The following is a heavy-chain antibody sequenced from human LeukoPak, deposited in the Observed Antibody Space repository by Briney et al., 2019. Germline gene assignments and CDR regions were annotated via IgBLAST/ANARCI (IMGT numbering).Heavy chain of an antibody. V-gene: IGHV4-39*01. D-gene: IGHD3-22*01. CDR1: GGSISSSNYY. Sequence: PSETLSLTCTVSGGSISSSNYYWGWIRQPPGRGLEWIGTIYYSGSTYYNPSLKSRVTISVDTSKNQFSLKLSSVTAADTAVYYCARLDGSVCPPDYWGQGTLVTVSS. J-gene: IGHJ4*02. CDR3: ARLDGSVCPPDY. CDR2: IYYSGST.